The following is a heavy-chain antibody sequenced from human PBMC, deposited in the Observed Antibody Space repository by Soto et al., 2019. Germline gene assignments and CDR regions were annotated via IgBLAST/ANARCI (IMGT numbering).Heavy chain of an antibody. D-gene: IGHD3-3*01. J-gene: IGHJ4*02. V-gene: IGHV2-5*02. Sequence: SGPTLVNPTQTLTLTCTFSGFSLSTSGVGVGWIRQPPGKALEWLALIYWDDDKRYSPSLKSRLTITKDTSKNQVVLTMTNMDPVDTATYYCALLNYDFWSGYTFDYWGQGTLVTVSS. CDR3: ALLNYDFWSGYTFDY. CDR2: IYWDDDK. CDR1: GFSLSTSGVG.